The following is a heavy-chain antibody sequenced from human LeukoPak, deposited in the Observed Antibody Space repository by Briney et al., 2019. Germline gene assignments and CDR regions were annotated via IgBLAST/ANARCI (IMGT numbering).Heavy chain of an antibody. D-gene: IGHD3-16*01. CDR3: ARAWIYPSYYDYVWGSYNHAFDI. CDR2: INTNTGNP. Sequence: ASVKVSCKASGYTFTSYAMNWVRQAPGQGLEWMGWINTNTGNPTYAQGFTGRFVFSLDTSVSTAYLQISSLKAEDTAVYYCARAWIYPSYYDYVWGSYNHAFDIWGQGTMVTVSS. CDR1: GYTFTSYA. V-gene: IGHV7-4-1*02. J-gene: IGHJ3*02.